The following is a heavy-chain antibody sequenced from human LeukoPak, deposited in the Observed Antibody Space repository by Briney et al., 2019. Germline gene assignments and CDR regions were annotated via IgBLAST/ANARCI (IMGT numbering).Heavy chain of an antibody. CDR1: GFTFSSYA. V-gene: IGHV3-23*01. J-gene: IGHJ3*02. CDR2: ISGSGDRT. CDR3: AKLGTGYSSGWGAFDI. Sequence: EAGGSLRLSCAASGFTFSSYAMTWVRQAPGKGLEWVSVISGSGDRTYYADSVKGRFTSSRDNSKNTMCLQMNSLRAEDTAVYYCAKLGTGYSSGWGAFDIWGEGTMVTVSS. D-gene: IGHD6-19*01.